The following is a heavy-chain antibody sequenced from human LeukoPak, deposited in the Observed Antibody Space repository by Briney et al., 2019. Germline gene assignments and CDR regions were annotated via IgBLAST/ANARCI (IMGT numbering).Heavy chain of an antibody. J-gene: IGHJ5*02. V-gene: IGHV3-21*01. CDR2: ISSSSSYI. D-gene: IGHD6-19*01. Sequence: GGSLRLSCAASGFTFSSYSMNWVRQAPGKGLEWVSSISSSSSYIYYAASVKGRFTISRDNAKNSLYLQMNSLRAEDTAVYYCARGPVAGISRFDPWGQGTLVTVSS. CDR3: ARGPVAGISRFDP. CDR1: GFTFSSYS.